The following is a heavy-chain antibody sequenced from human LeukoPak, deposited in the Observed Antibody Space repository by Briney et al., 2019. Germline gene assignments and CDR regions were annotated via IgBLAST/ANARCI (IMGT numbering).Heavy chain of an antibody. J-gene: IGHJ4*02. CDR1: GGTFSSYA. D-gene: IGHD3-16*01. CDR2: IIPIFGTA. CDR3: ATEEIGGAHY. V-gene: IGHV1-69*13. Sequence: SVKVSCKASGGTFSSYAINWVRQAPGQGLEWMGGIIPIFGTANYAQKFQGRVTITADESTSTANMELSSLRSEDTAVYYCATEEIGGAHYWGQGTLVTVSS.